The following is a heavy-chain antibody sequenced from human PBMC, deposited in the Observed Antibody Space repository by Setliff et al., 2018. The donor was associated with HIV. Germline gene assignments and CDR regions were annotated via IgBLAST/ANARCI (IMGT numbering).Heavy chain of an antibody. CDR1: GGSFSGYY. D-gene: IGHD6-13*01. CDR3: ARASGQQPDYYYYMDV. CDR2: INHSGST. Sequence: SETLSLTCAVYGGSFSGYYWSWIRQPPGKGLEWIGEINHSGSTNYNPSLKSRVTISVDTSKNQFSLKLSSVTAADTAVYYCARASGQQPDYYYYMDVWGKGTTVTVS. J-gene: IGHJ6*03. V-gene: IGHV4-34*01.